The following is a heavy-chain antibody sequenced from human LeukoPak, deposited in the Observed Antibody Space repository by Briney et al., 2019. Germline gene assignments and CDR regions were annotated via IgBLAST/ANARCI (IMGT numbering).Heavy chain of an antibody. J-gene: IGHJ4*02. D-gene: IGHD4-23*01. CDR2: IYYSGST. CDR1: GGSISPYY. V-gene: IGHV4-59*12. CDR3: AREISTSGGNSRALDY. Sequence: PSETLSLTCTVSGGSISPYYWNWIRQPPGKGLEWIGYIYYSGSTNYNPSLKSRVTMSVDTSKNQFSLKLTSVTAADTAMYYCAREISTSGGNSRALDYWGQGTLVTVSS.